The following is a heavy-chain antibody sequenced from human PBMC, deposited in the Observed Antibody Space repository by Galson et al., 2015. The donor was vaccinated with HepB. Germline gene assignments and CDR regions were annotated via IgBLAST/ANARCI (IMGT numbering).Heavy chain of an antibody. D-gene: IGHD5-24*01. Sequence: SLRLSCAASGFTFGDYYMSWIRQAPGKGLEWISYISGSGSSIYYVDPVKGRFTISRDNAKNSLYLQMNSLRVGDTAVYYCARGGYGDGSSFGWFPYWGQGILVTVSS. J-gene: IGHJ4*02. CDR2: ISGSGSSI. CDR3: ARGGYGDGSSFGWFPY. V-gene: IGHV3-11*01. CDR1: GFTFGDYY.